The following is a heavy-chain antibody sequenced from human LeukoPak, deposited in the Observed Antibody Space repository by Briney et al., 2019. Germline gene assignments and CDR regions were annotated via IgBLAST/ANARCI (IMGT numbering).Heavy chain of an antibody. CDR1: GFTFRSNW. D-gene: IGHD3-22*01. V-gene: IGHV3-74*01. CDR3: ARTYYHDSSGYYGDYYFDY. CDR2: INSDGSST. J-gene: IGHJ4*02. Sequence: PGGSLRLSCAASGFTFRSNWMHWVRQAPGKGLVWVSRINSDGSSTSYADSVKGRFTISRDNAENTLYLQMNSLRAEDTAVYYCARTYYHDSSGYYGDYYFDYWGQGTLATVSS.